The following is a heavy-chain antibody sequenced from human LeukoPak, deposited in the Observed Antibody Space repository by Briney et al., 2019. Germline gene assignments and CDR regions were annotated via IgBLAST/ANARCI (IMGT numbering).Heavy chain of an antibody. J-gene: IGHJ4*02. CDR2: ISGSGGST. V-gene: IGHV3-23*01. Sequence: GGSLRLSCAASGFTFSSYAMSWVRQAPGKGLEWVSAISGSGGSTYYADSVKGRFTISRDNSKNTLYLQMNSLRAEDTAVYYCARDAGGSTWGSTAHWGQGTLVTVS. CDR1: GFTFSSYA. D-gene: IGHD6-13*01. CDR3: ARDAGGSTWGSTAH.